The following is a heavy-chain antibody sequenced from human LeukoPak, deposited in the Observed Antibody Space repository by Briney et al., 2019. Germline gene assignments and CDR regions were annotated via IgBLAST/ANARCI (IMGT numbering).Heavy chain of an antibody. V-gene: IGHV4-59*01. J-gene: IGHJ4*02. Sequence: SETLSLTCTVSGGSISSYYWSWIRQPPGKGLEWIGYIYYSGSTNYNPSLKSRVTISVDTSKNRFSLKLSSVTAADTAVYYCAAGYSYGYFANYFDYWGQGTLVTVSS. CDR3: AAGYSYGYFANYFDY. CDR1: GGSISSYY. CDR2: IYYSGST. D-gene: IGHD5-18*01.